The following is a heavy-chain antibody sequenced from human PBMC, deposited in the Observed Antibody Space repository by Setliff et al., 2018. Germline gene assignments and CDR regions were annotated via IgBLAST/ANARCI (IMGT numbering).Heavy chain of an antibody. CDR1: GGSISSSSYY. Sequence: PPETLSLTCTVSGGSISSSSYYWGWLRQPPGKGLEWIGSIYYSGSTYYNPSLKSRVTISVDTSKNQFSLKLSSVTAADTAVYYCARAEYYYGSGSFHPYYMDVWGQGTTVTVSS. J-gene: IGHJ6*03. CDR3: ARAEYYYGSGSFHPYYMDV. D-gene: IGHD3-10*01. CDR2: IYYSGST. V-gene: IGHV4-39*07.